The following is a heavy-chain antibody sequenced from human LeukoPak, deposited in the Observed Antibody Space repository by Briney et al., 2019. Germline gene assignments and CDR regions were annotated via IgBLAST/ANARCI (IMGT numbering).Heavy chain of an antibody. Sequence: PSQTLSLTCTVSGGSISSGDYYWSWIRQPPGKGLEWIGYIYYSGSTYYNPSLKSRVTISVDTSKNQFSLKLSSVTAADTAVYYCARITFGGVIVPNYAFDIWGHGTMVTVSS. J-gene: IGHJ3*02. CDR2: IYYSGST. CDR3: ARITFGGVIVPNYAFDI. V-gene: IGHV4-30-4*01. CDR1: GGSISSGDYY. D-gene: IGHD3-16*02.